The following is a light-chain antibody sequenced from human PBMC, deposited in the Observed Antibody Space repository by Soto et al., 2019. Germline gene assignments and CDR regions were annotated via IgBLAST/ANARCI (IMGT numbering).Light chain of an antibody. CDR1: QSISSY. V-gene: IGKV1-39*01. CDR3: QQSYSTPRT. CDR2: AAS. J-gene: IGKJ1*01. Sequence: DLQMTQSPSSLSASVGDRVTITCRASQSISSYLNWYQQKPGKAPKFLIYAASSLQSGVPSRFRGSGSGTDFTLTISSLQPEDFATYYCQQSYSTPRTFGQGTKVEIK.